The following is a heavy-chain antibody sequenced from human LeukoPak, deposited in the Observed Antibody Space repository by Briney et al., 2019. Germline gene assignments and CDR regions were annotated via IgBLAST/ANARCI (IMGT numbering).Heavy chain of an antibody. CDR2: ISASGNAI. J-gene: IGHJ3*02. D-gene: IGHD3-3*01. CDR3: ARGGSLGYLLNAFDI. CDR1: GFTFSNHE. Sequence: GGSLRLSCAASGFTFSNHEMDWVRQAPGKGLEWVSYISASGNAIYADSVRGRFTISRDNARKSVFLQMNSLRAEDTAVYYCARGGSLGYLLNAFDIWGQGTMVTV. V-gene: IGHV3-48*03.